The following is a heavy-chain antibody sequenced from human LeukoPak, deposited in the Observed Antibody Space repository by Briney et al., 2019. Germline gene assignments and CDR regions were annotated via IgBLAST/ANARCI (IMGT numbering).Heavy chain of an antibody. V-gene: IGHV3-66*01. D-gene: IGHD2-15*01. CDR3: ARDEAVGTFDI. J-gene: IGHJ3*02. CDR2: IYSGGST. CDR1: GFTVSSNY. Sequence: GGSLRLSCAVSGFTVSSNYMSWVRQAPGKGLEWVSVIYSGGSTYYADSVKGRFTISRDNSKNTLYLQMNSLRAEDTAVYYCARDEAVGTFDIWGQGTMVTVSS.